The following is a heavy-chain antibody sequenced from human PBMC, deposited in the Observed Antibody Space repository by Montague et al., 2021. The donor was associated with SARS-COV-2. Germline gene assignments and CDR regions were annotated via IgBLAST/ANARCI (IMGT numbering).Heavy chain of an antibody. V-gene: IGHV4-34*01. CDR2: INHSGST. CDR3: ARALPVTTFFYSYYGMDA. J-gene: IGHJ6*02. Sequence: SETLSLTCAVYGGSFSGYYWSWIRQPPGKGLEWIGEINHSGSTNYNPSLKSRVTISVDTSKNQFSLELSSVTAADTAVYYCARALPVTTFFYSYYGMDAWGQGTLVTVSS. D-gene: IGHD4-17*01. CDR1: GGSFSGYY.